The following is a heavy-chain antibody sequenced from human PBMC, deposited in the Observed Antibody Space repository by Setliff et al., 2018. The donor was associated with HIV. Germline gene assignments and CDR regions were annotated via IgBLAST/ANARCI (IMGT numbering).Heavy chain of an antibody. CDR3: ARAPPGIQLLTTTNGPYYFDF. J-gene: IGHJ4*02. CDR1: GGSISSGDYY. D-gene: IGHD1-26*01. Sequence: SETLSLTCSVSGGSISSGDYYWGWIRQPPGKGLEWIGYIYHSGSTYYNPSLKSRVTISIDTSENQFSLSLSSVTAADTALYFCARAPPGIQLLTTTNGPYYFDFWGQGLLVTVSS. V-gene: IGHV4-30-4*08. CDR2: IYHSGST.